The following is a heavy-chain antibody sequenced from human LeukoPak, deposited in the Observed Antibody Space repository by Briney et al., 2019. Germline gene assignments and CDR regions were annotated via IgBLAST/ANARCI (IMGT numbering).Heavy chain of an antibody. V-gene: IGHV3-53*01. D-gene: IGHD3-10*01. CDR1: GFTVSTNY. J-gene: IGHJ4*02. Sequence: PGGSLRLSCPASGFTVSTNYMSWVRQAPGKGLEWVSVIYSGGSTYYADSVKGRFAISRDNSKNTLYPQMNSLRAEDTAVYYCARGRGTYYFDYWGQGTLVTVSS. CDR2: IYSGGST. CDR3: ARGRGTYYFDY.